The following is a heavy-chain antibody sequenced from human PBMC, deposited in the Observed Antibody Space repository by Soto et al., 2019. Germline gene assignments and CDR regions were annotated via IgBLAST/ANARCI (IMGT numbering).Heavy chain of an antibody. J-gene: IGHJ2*01. V-gene: IGHV4-39*01. CDR1: GGSISSSSYY. CDR2: IYYSGST. CDR3: ARPKSVDSSPVRWYFDL. Sequence: QLQLQESGPGLVKPSETLSLTCTVSGGSISSSSYYWGWIRQPPGKGLEWIGSIYYSGSTYYNPSLKSRVTISVDTSKNQFSLKLSSVTAADTAVYYCARPKSVDSSPVRWYFDLWGRGTLVTVSS. D-gene: IGHD6-19*01.